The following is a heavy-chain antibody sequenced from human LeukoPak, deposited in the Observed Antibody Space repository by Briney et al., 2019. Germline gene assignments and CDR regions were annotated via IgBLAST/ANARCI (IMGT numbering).Heavy chain of an antibody. J-gene: IGHJ4*02. Sequence: PGGSLRLSCAASGFTFSSYAMSWVRQAPGKGLEWVSAISGSGGSTYYADSVKGRFTISRDNSKNTLYLQMNGLRAEDTAVYYCAKDIVVVPAAPIGIWGQGTLVTVSS. CDR2: ISGSGGST. V-gene: IGHV3-23*01. D-gene: IGHD2-2*01. CDR3: AKDIVVVPAAPIGI. CDR1: GFTFSSYA.